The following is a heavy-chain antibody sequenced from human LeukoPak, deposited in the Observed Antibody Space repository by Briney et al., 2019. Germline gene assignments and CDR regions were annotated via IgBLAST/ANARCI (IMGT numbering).Heavy chain of an antibody. V-gene: IGHV4-59*01. Sequence: SETLSLTXTVSGGSISSYYWSWIRQPPGKGLEWIGYIYYSGSTNYNPSLKSRVTISVDTSKNQFSLKLSSVTAADTAVYYCARDIVYGDYRDAFDIWGQGTMVTVSS. CDR1: GGSISSYY. J-gene: IGHJ3*02. CDR2: IYYSGST. D-gene: IGHD4-17*01. CDR3: ARDIVYGDYRDAFDI.